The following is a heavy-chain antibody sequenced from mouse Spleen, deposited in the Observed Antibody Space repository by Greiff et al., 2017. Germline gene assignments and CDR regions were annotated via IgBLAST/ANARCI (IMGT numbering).Heavy chain of an antibody. V-gene: IGHV5-12*01. CDR3: ARRDYGNPFAY. D-gene: IGHD2-1*01. CDR1: GFTFSDYY. Sequence: DVHLVESGGGLVQPGGSLKLSCAASGFTFSDYYMYWVRQTPEKRLEWVAYISNGGGSTYYPDTVKGRFTISRDNAKNTLYLQMSRLKSEDTAMYYCARRDYGNPFAYWGQGTLVTVSA. CDR2: ISNGGGST. J-gene: IGHJ3*01.